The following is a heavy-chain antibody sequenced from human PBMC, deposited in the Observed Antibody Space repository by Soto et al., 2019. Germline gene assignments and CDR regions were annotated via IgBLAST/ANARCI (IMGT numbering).Heavy chain of an antibody. J-gene: IGHJ5*02. V-gene: IGHV3-30*18. CDR2: LSYDGSEK. CDR1: GFTFKNYG. Sequence: GGSLRLSCVVSGFTFKNYGMHWVRQAPGKGLERVSVLSYDGSEKDYAASVRGRFTISRDNSKNTLYLQMNSLRTEDTAIYYCAKFPRGNYEPSWGQGTLVTVSS. D-gene: IGHD3-3*01. CDR3: AKFPRGNYEPS.